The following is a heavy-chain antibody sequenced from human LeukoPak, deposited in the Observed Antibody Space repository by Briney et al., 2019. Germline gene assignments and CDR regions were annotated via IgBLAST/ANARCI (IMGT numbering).Heavy chain of an antibody. J-gene: IGHJ6*02. V-gene: IGHV4-59*08. CDR2: IHYSGST. CDR1: GDSISTYY. D-gene: IGHD6-19*01. Sequence: PSETLSLTCTVSGDSISTYYWSWIRQPPGKGLEWIGYIHYSGSTNYNPSLRSRVTISVDTSKNQFSLKLSSVTAADTAVYYCARHVFSSGSWDYYYYGMDVWGQGTTVTVSS. CDR3: ARHVFSSGSWDYYYYGMDV.